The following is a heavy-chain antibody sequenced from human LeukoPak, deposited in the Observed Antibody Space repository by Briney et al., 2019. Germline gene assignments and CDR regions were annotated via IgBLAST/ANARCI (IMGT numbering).Heavy chain of an antibody. CDR2: INHSGST. D-gene: IGHD3-22*01. J-gene: IGHJ5*02. CDR3: ARGLPKYYYDSSGYYHLNWFDP. V-gene: IGHV4-34*01. CDR1: GGSISSHY. Sequence: SETLSLTCTVSGGSISSHYWSWIRQPPGKGLEWIGEINHSGSTNYNPSLKSRVTISVDTSKNQFSLKLSSVTAADTAVYYCARGLPKYYYDSSGYYHLNWFDPWGQGTLVTVSS.